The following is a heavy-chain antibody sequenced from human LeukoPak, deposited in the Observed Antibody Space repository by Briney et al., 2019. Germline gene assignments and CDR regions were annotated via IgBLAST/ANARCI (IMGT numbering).Heavy chain of an antibody. CDR2: TYNSVTT. V-gene: IGHV4-59*01. CDR3: ARKTPMAEAYYFDY. Sequence: SETLSLTCTVSGGSISSYYWSWIRQPPGKGLEWIGYTYNSVTTNYNPSLKGRVTISLDTSKNQFSLKLTSVTAADTAVYYCARKTPMAEAYYFDYWGQGTLVTVSS. J-gene: IGHJ4*02. D-gene: IGHD5-18*01. CDR1: GGSISSYY.